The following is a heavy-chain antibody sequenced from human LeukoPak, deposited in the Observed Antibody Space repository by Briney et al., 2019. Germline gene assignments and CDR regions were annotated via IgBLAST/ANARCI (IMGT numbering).Heavy chain of an antibody. Sequence: ASVKVSCKASGYTFTGYYIHWVRQAPGQGLEWMGWINPNSGGTNYAQKFQGRVTMTRDTSISTAYMELSRLRSDDTAVYYCARDMVRGLRCPDYWGQGTLVTVSS. D-gene: IGHD3-10*01. CDR2: INPNSGGT. CDR3: ARDMVRGLRCPDY. V-gene: IGHV1-2*02. J-gene: IGHJ4*02. CDR1: GYTFTGYY.